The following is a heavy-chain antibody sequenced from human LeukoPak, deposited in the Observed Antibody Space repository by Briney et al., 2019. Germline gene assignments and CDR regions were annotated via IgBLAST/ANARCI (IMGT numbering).Heavy chain of an antibody. Sequence: PGGSLRLSCAASGFTVSSNYMSWVRQAPGKGLEWVSVIYSGGSTYYADSVKGRFTISRDNSKNTLYLQMNSLRAEDTAVYYCARERGDYYFDYWGQGTLVTVSS. CDR1: GFTVSSNY. CDR3: ARERGDYYFDY. CDR2: IYSGGST. V-gene: IGHV3-66*01. J-gene: IGHJ4*02. D-gene: IGHD2-21*02.